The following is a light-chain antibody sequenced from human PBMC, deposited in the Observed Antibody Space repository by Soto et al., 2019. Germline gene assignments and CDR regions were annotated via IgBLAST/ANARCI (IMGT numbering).Light chain of an antibody. CDR1: QDIRKY. J-gene: IGKJ5*01. Sequence: DIQLTQSHSSLSESVGERFIIXCQASQDIRKYLNWYQLKPGKAPKLLIYDASNLETGVPSTFSGSGSGTNFTFTISSLQPEDIATYYCQQYDNVFTFGQGTRLEI. CDR3: QQYDNVFT. CDR2: DAS. V-gene: IGKV1-33*01.